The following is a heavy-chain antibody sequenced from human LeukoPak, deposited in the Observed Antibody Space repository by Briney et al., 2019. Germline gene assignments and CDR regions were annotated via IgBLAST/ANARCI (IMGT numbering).Heavy chain of an antibody. J-gene: IGHJ4*02. V-gene: IGHV3-30-3*01. CDR3: ARDGLIYDSSGYSYFDY. CDR2: ISYDGSNK. D-gene: IGHD3-22*01. CDR1: GFTFSSYA. Sequence: GGSLRLSCAASGFTFSSYAMHWVRQAPGKGLEWVAVISYDGSNKYYADSVKGRFTISRDNSRNTLYLQMNSLRAEDTAVYYCARDGLIYDSSGYSYFDYWGQGTPVTVSS.